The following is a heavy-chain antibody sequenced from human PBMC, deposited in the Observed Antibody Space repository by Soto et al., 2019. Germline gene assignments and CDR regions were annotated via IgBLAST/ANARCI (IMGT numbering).Heavy chain of an antibody. CDR1: GFTFSSYG. V-gene: IGHV3-33*01. Sequence: QVQLVESGGGVVQPGRSLRLSCAASGFTFSSYGMHWVRQAPGKGLEWVAVIWYDGSNKYYADSVKGRFTISRDNSKNTXYXRRNSLRAEDTAVYYWARGSRSYYGSGSYPYYGMDVWGQGTTVTVSS. J-gene: IGHJ6*02. CDR2: IWYDGSNK. D-gene: IGHD3-10*01. CDR3: ARGSRSYYGSGSYPYYGMDV.